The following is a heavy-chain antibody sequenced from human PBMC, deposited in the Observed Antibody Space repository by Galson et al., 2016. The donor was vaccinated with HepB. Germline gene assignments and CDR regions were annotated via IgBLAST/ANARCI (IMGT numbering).Heavy chain of an antibody. CDR2: FDPQDGEA. D-gene: IGHD3-3*01. CDR1: GYSLTYLS. J-gene: IGHJ6*02. Sequence: SVKVSCKVSGYSLTYLSIHWVRQAPGKGLEWMGGFDPQDGEAIYGQRFRGRVTMTEDTSTDTAYMELGTLRSDDTAVYYCATFNVLRFLALWGQGTTVTVSS. V-gene: IGHV1-24*01. CDR3: ATFNVLRFLAL.